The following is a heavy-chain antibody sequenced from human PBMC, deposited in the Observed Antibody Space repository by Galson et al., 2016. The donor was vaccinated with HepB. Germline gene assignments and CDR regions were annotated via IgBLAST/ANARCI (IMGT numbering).Heavy chain of an antibody. CDR2: ISYDGTAT. CDR3: ARDFHSGEWTNWFDP. V-gene: IGHV3-30*03. CDR1: GFILGTYG. D-gene: IGHD2-15*01. J-gene: IGHJ5*02. Sequence: SLRLSCAASGFILGTYGMHWVRQAPGKGLEWVAMISYDGTATYYEDPVKGRFTISRDISTNTLYLQMDNLGVEDTAVYYCARDFHSGEWTNWFDPWGQGTLVTVSS.